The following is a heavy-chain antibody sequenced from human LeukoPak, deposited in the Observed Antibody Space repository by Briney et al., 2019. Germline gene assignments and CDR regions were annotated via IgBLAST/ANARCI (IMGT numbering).Heavy chain of an antibody. CDR3: TRVGYIDEGIDY. Sequence: GGSLRLSCVASGFPFSSYWMTWVRQAPGKGPEWVANIKQDGSKKSYVDSVKGRFTISRDNAKSSLYLQMNSLRAEDTAIYYCTRVGYIDEGIDYWGQGTLVTVSS. CDR2: IKQDGSKK. D-gene: IGHD5-24*01. V-gene: IGHV3-7*04. J-gene: IGHJ4*02. CDR1: GFPFSSYW.